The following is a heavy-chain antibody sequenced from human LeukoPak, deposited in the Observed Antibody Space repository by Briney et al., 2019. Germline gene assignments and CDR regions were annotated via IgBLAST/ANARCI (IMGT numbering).Heavy chain of an antibody. V-gene: IGHV4-59*08. D-gene: IGHD3-3*01. CDR1: GGSFSGYY. Sequence: SETLSLTCAVYGGSFSGYYWSWIRQPPGKGLEWIGYIYYSGSTNYNPSLKSRVTISVDTSKNQFSLKLSSVTAADTAVYYCASITIFGVAFDYWGQGTLVTVSS. J-gene: IGHJ4*02. CDR3: ASITIFGVAFDY. CDR2: IYYSGST.